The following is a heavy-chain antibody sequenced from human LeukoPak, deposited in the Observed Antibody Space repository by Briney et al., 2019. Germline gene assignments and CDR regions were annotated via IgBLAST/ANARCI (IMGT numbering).Heavy chain of an antibody. Sequence: GGSLRLSCAASGFTFSSYSMNWVRQAPGKGLEWVSSISSSSSYIYYADSVKGRFTISRDNAKNSLYLQMNSLRAEDTAVYYCARDMIAAAGTFDYWGQGTLVTVSS. CDR3: ARDMIAAAGTFDY. D-gene: IGHD6-13*01. CDR1: GFTFSSYS. CDR2: ISSSSSYI. V-gene: IGHV3-21*01. J-gene: IGHJ4*02.